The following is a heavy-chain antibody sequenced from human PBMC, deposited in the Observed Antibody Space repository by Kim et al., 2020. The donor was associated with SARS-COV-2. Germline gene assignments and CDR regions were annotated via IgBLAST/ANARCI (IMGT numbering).Heavy chain of an antibody. V-gene: IGHV3-7*01. D-gene: IGHD3-16*01. Sequence: GGSLRLSCAGSGFSFGSFWMNWVRHKPGKGLEWVAKINKDGSERHYVESVKGRFTISRDNTRDSLNLQMNSLRAEDTALYFCARGHAYSDYLPYFFDYWGQGTLVTVSS. CDR3: ARGHAYSDYLPYFFDY. J-gene: IGHJ4*02. CDR2: INKDGSER. CDR1: GFSFGSFW.